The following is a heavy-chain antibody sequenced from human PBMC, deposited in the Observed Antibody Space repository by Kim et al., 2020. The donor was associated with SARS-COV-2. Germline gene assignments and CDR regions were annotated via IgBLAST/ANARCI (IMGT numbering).Heavy chain of an antibody. V-gene: IGHV4-4*02. CDR2: IYHSGST. Sequence: SETLSLTCAVSGGSISSSNWWSWVRQPPGKGLEWIGEIYHSGSTNYNPSLKSRVTISVDKSKNQFSLKLSSVTAADTAVYYCARNGGWFGSDRQIDYWGQGTLVTVSS. J-gene: IGHJ4*02. D-gene: IGHD3-10*01. CDR3: ARNGGWFGSDRQIDY. CDR1: GGSISSSNW.